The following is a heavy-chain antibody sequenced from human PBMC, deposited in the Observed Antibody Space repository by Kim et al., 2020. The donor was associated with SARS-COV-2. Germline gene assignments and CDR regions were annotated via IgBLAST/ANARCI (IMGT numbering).Heavy chain of an antibody. J-gene: IGHJ4*02. CDR1: GFTFSSYS. CDR2: ISSSSSYI. V-gene: IGHV3-21*01. D-gene: IGHD3-22*01. Sequence: GGSLRLSCAASGFTFSSYSMNWVRQAPGKGLEWVSSISSSSSYIYYADSVKGRFTISRDNAKNSLYLQMNSLRAEDTAVYYCARDLWPETYYYDSSGYADWGQGTLVTVSS. CDR3: ARDLWPETYYYDSSGYAD.